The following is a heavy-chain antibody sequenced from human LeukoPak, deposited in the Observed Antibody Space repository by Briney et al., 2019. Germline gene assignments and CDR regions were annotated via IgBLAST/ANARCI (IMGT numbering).Heavy chain of an antibody. D-gene: IGHD3-10*01. CDR3: ATGQGPASGNYYNVNYFDS. V-gene: IGHV3-23*01. CDR2: ISGSGDNT. Sequence: PGGSLRLSCAASGLSFSNYAMSWVRQAPGKGLEWVSGISGSGDNTYYADSVEGRFTVSRDNSKNTLYLLLNSLRADDTAVYYCATGQGPASGNYYNVNYFDSWGQGALVTVSS. J-gene: IGHJ4*02. CDR1: GLSFSNYA.